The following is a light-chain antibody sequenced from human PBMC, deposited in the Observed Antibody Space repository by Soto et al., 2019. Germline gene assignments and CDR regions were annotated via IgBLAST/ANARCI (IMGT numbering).Light chain of an antibody. CDR3: QQYNNWPPGT. J-gene: IGKJ4*01. CDR1: QSVSSN. V-gene: IGKV3-15*01. Sequence: EIVMTQSPATLSVSPGERATLSCRASQSVSSNLAWYQQKPGQAPRLLIYGASTRATGIPARFSGSGSGTEFTLTISSLQSEDFAVYYCQQYNNWPPGTFCGGTKVEIK. CDR2: GAS.